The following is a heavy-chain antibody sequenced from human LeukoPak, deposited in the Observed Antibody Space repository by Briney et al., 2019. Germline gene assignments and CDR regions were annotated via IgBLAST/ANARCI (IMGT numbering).Heavy chain of an antibody. V-gene: IGHV4-30-4*07. CDR2: IYYSGST. J-gene: IGHJ4*02. D-gene: IGHD6-19*01. CDR3: ARDHLYSSGWFDY. Sequence: SETLSLTCAVSGGSISSGGYSWSWIRQPPGKGLEWIGYIYYSGSTYYNPSLKSRVTISVDTSKNQFSLKLSSVTAADTAIYYCARDHLYSSGWFDYWGQGTLVTVSS. CDR1: GGSISSGGYS.